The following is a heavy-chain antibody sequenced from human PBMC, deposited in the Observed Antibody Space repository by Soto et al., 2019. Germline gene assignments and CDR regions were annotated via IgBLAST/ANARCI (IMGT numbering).Heavy chain of an antibody. Sequence: SETLSLTCTVSGGSISSYYWSWIRQPPGKGLEWIGYIYYSGSTNYNPSLKSRVTISVDTSKNQFSLKLSSVTAAGTAVYYCARGAYSSSWFFDYWGQGTLVTVSS. CDR3: ARGAYSSSWFFDY. D-gene: IGHD6-13*01. J-gene: IGHJ4*02. CDR2: IYYSGST. CDR1: GGSISSYY. V-gene: IGHV4-59*01.